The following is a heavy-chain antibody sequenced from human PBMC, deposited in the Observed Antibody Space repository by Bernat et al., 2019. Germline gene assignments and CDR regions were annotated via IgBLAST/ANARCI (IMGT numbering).Heavy chain of an antibody. CDR2: INAGNGNT. D-gene: IGHD2-21*02. J-gene: IGHJ5*02. V-gene: IGHV1-3*01. CDR1: GYTFTSYA. Sequence: QVQLVQSGAEVKKPGASVKVSCKASGYTFTSYAMHWVRQAPGQRLEWMGWINAGNGNTKYSQKVQGRVTITRDTSASTAYMEVSSLRCEGTAVYYCARLVTAGRGWFDPWGQGTLVTVSS. CDR3: ARLVTAGRGWFDP.